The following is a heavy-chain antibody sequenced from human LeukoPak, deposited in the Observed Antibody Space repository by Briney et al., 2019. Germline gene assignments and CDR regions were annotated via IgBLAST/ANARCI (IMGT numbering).Heavy chain of an antibody. D-gene: IGHD3-3*01. CDR3: AREDFWSGFFDY. Sequence: PGGSLRLSCAASRFTFSTYWMNWVRQAPGKGLEWVASIKQDGSKKYYVDSVKGRFTISRDNARNSLYLQMNSLRAEDTAEYFCAREDFWSGFFDYWGRGILVTVSS. V-gene: IGHV3-7*01. J-gene: IGHJ4*02. CDR1: RFTFSTYW. CDR2: IKQDGSKK.